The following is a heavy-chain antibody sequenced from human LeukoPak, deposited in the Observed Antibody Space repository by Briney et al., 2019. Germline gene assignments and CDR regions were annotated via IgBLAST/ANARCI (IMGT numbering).Heavy chain of an antibody. Sequence: ASVKVSCKASGYTFTSYDINWVRQATGQGLEWMGWMNPNSYNTGYAQKFQGRLTMTRNTSISTAYMELSSLRSEDTAVYYCARSPHRYYFDYWGQGILVTVSS. CDR3: ARSPHRYYFDY. V-gene: IGHV1-8*01. CDR2: MNPNSYNT. J-gene: IGHJ4*02. CDR1: GYTFTSYD.